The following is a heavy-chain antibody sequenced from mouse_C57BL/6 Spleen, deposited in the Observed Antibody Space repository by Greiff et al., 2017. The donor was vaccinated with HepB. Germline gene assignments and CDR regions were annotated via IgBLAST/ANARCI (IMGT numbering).Heavy chain of an antibody. J-gene: IGHJ4*01. V-gene: IGHV2-2*01. Sequence: QVQLKESGPGLVQPSQSLSITCTVSGFSLTSYGVHWVRQSPGKGLEWLGVIWSGGSTDYNAAFISRLSISKDNSKSQVFFKMNSLQADDTAIYYCARKTTVVATGFYAMDYWGQGTSVTVSS. CDR1: GFSLTSYG. D-gene: IGHD1-1*01. CDR3: ARKTTVVATGFYAMDY. CDR2: IWSGGST.